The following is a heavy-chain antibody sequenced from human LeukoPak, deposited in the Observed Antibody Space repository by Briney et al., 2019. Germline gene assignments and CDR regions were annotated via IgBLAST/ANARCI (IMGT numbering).Heavy chain of an antibody. CDR3: ARASYSSSWYGYYFDY. V-gene: IGHV4-34*01. CDR1: GGSFSGYY. J-gene: IGHJ4*02. CDR2: INHSGST. Sequence: SETLSLTCAVYGGSFSGYYWSWIRQPPGKGLEWIGEINHSGSTNYNPSLKSRVTISVDTSKNQFSLKLSSVTAADTAVYYCARASYSSSWYGYYFDYWSQGTLVTVSS. D-gene: IGHD6-13*01.